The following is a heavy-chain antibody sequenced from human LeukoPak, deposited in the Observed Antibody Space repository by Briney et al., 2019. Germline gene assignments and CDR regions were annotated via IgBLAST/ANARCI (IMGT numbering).Heavy chain of an antibody. CDR1: GFTFSSYW. Sequence: LAGGSLGLSCAASGFTFSSYWMSWVRQAPGKGLEWVANIKQDGSEKYYVDSVKGRFTISRDNAKNSLYLQMNSLRAEDTAVYYCARDAGGRFKLTPYSSGLFDYWGQGTLVTVSS. J-gene: IGHJ4*02. CDR3: ARDAGGRFKLTPYSSGLFDY. D-gene: IGHD6-19*01. CDR2: IKQDGSEK. V-gene: IGHV3-7*01.